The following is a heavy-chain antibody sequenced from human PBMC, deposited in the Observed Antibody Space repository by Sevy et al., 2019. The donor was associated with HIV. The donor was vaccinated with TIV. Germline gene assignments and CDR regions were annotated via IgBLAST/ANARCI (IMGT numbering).Heavy chain of an antibody. J-gene: IGHJ4*02. Sequence: SETLSLTCSVFGASFVDYYWSWTRKPPGKGLEGIGEIHQSGSTNYNPSLRSRVIISVARSKNQFSLNLRSVTAADTAVYFCTRVGGFYDKGFDSWGQGTLVTVSS. CDR2: IHQSGST. D-gene: IGHD3-22*01. CDR1: GASFVDYY. V-gene: IGHV4-34*01. CDR3: TRVGGFYDKGFDS.